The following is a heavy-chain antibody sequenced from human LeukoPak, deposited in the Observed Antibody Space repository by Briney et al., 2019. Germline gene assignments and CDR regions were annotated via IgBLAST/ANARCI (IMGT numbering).Heavy chain of an antibody. V-gene: IGHV4-34*01. CDR1: GGSFSGYY. CDR2: INHSGST. CDR3: ARAGEYYYDSSGYYRFDY. J-gene: IGHJ4*02. D-gene: IGHD3-22*01. Sequence: PSETLSLTCAVYGGSFSGYYWSWIRQPPGKGLEWIGEINHSGSTNYNPSLKSRVTISVDTSKNQFSLKLSSVTAADTAVYYCARAGEYYYDSSGYYRFDYWGQGTLVTVSS.